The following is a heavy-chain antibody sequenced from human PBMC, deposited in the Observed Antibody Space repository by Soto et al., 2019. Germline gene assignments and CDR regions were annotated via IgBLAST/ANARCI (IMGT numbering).Heavy chain of an antibody. Sequence: WTWIRQPPGKGLEWIGYIYYNGSTYYNPSLKSRVTISADTSKNQFSLKLSSVTAEDTAVYYCARGRIAGACFFDDWGQGTLVSVSS. V-gene: IGHV4-59*01. D-gene: IGHD1-26*01. CDR2: IYYNGST. CDR3: ARGRIAGACFFDD. J-gene: IGHJ4*02.